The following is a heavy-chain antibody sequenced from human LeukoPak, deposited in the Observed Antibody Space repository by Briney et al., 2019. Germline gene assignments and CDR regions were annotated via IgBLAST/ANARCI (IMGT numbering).Heavy chain of an antibody. CDR3: AKAPVTSCRGAYCYPFDS. J-gene: IGHJ4*02. CDR1: GLTFDRCG. Sequence: GGSLRLSCAASGLTFDRCGMHWVRQAPGKGLEWVTFIRSDGSDEYYADSVKGRFTISRDDSKNTLYLQMNSLRAEDAAVYFCAKAPVTSCRGAYCYPFDSWGQGTLVTVSS. CDR2: IRSDGSDE. V-gene: IGHV3-30*02. D-gene: IGHD2-21*01.